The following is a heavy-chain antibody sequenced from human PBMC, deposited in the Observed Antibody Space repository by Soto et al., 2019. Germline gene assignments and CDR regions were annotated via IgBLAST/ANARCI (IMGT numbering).Heavy chain of an antibody. Sequence: EVQLLESGGGSVQPGGSLRLSCVASGHTFQNYAMTWVRQAPGKGLEWVSGISGSGGSTYYADSVRGRFTISRDDSKNTLYLQRSSLRAEDTAVYYCAKVSRGIGVVPAALNWGKGTLVTVSS. J-gene: IGHJ4*02. D-gene: IGHD2-2*01. CDR1: GHTFQNYA. V-gene: IGHV3-23*01. CDR3: AKVSRGIGVVPAALN. CDR2: ISGSGGST.